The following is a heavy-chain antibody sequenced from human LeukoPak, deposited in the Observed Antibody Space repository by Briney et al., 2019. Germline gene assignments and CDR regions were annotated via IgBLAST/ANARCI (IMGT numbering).Heavy chain of an antibody. CDR1: GGSISSSNW. V-gene: IGHV4-4*02. CDR2: IYHSGST. CDR3: ARCEKGWYTAMVTVFDY. J-gene: IGHJ4*02. D-gene: IGHD5-18*01. Sequence: PSETLSLTCAVSGGSISSSNWWSWVRQPPGKGLEWIGEIYHSGSTNYNPSLKSRVTISVDKSKNQFSLKLSSVTAADTAVYYCARCEKGWYTAMVTVFDYWGQGTLVTVSS.